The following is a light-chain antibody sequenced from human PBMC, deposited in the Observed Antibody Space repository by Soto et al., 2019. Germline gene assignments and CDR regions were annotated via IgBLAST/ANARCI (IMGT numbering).Light chain of an antibody. CDR1: ALPKQY. CDR3: QSADSSGTDRV. J-gene: IGLJ2*01. Sequence: SYELTQPPSVSVSPGQTARITCSGDALPKQYAYWYQQKPGQAPVLVIYKDSERPSGIPERFSGSSSGTTVTLTISGVQGEDEADYYCQSADSSGTDRVFGGGTKLTVL. CDR2: KDS. V-gene: IGLV3-25*03.